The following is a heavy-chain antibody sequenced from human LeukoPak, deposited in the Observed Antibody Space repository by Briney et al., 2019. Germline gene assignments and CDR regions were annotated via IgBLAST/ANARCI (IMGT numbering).Heavy chain of an antibody. CDR2: MNPNRCNT. J-gene: IGHJ4*02. Sequence: ASVKVSFKASGYTFPSYDINSLRQATGQGLEWMGWMNPNRCNTCYLQKFQGRVTITSNTSISKAYMDPNSLSSDNTAGYYLLRAFWLVESWNDSWGEGTLITVSS. CDR1: GYTFPSYD. V-gene: IGHV1-8*01. D-gene: IGHD6-19*01. CDR3: LRAFWLVESWNDS.